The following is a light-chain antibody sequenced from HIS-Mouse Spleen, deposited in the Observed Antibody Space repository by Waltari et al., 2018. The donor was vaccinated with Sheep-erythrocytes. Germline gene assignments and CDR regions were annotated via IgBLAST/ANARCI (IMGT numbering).Light chain of an antibody. CDR1: SSDVGRYNL. CDR3: CSYAGSSTPLV. Sequence: QSALTQPASVYGSPGQAITISCTGTSSDVGRYNLVSWYQQHPGKAPKLMIYEGSKRPSGVSNRFSGSKSGNTASLTISGLQAEYEADYYCCSYAGSSTPLVFGGGTKLTVL. J-gene: IGLJ3*02. V-gene: IGLV2-23*01. CDR2: EGS.